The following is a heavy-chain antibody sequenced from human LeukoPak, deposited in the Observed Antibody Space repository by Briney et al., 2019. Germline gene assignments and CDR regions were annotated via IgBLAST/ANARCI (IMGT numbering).Heavy chain of an antibody. CDR3: AREGPYGFVDY. D-gene: IGHD3/OR15-3a*01. CDR1: GGSISSYY. Sequence: SETLSLTCTVSGGSISSYYWSWIRQPPGKGLEWVGYIYYSGSTNYNPSLKSRVTISVDTSKNQFSLKLSSVTAAGTAVYYCAREGPYGFVDYWGQGTLVTVSS. J-gene: IGHJ4*02. V-gene: IGHV4-59*01. CDR2: IYYSGST.